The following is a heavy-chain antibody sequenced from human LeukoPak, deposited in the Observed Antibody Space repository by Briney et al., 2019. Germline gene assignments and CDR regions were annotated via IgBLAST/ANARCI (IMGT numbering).Heavy chain of an antibody. CDR1: GGSISSSSYY. Sequence: PSETLSLTCTVSGGSISSSSYYWGWIRQPPGKGLEWIGNIYYDGSTYYNPSLKSRVTISVDRSKNQFSLKLSSVIAADTAVYYCARGGSNNWFDPWGQGTLVTVSS. CDR2: IYYDGST. D-gene: IGHD6-13*01. CDR3: ARGGSNNWFDP. J-gene: IGHJ5*02. V-gene: IGHV4-39*07.